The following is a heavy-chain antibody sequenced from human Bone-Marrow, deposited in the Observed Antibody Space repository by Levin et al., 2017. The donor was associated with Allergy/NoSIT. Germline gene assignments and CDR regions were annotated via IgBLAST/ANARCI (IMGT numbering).Heavy chain of an antibody. Sequence: GASVKVSCKASGGTFSSYAISWVRQAPGQGLEWMGGIIPIFGTANYAQKFQGRVTITADESTSTAYMELSSLRSEDTAVYYCARVPAYRNNWFDPWGQGTLVTVSS. D-gene: IGHD2-2*01. CDR3: ARVPAYRNNWFDP. J-gene: IGHJ5*02. CDR1: GGTFSSYA. V-gene: IGHV1-69*13. CDR2: IIPIFGTA.